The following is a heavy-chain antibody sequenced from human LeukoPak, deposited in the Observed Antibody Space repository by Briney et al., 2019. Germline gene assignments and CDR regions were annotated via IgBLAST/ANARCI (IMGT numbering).Heavy chain of an antibody. CDR2: INPNSGGT. J-gene: IGHJ4*02. CDR3: ARGDYYDSSGPTDY. V-gene: IGHV1-2*02. CDR1: GYTFTGYY. Sequence: GASVKVSCKASGYTFTGYYMHWVRQAPGQGLEWMGWINPNSGGTNYAQKFQGRVTMTRDTSISTAYMELSRLRSDDTAVYYCARGDYYDSSGPTDYWSQGTLVTVSS. D-gene: IGHD3-22*01.